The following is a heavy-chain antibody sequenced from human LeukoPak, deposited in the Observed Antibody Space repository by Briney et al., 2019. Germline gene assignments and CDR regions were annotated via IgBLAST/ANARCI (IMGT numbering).Heavy chain of an antibody. D-gene: IGHD2-2*01. V-gene: IGHV4-4*07. J-gene: IGHJ4*02. CDR2: IYTSGST. Sequence: SETLSLTCTVSGGSISSCYWSWIRQPAGKGLEWIGRIYTSGSTNYNPSLKSRVTMSVDTSKNQFSLKLSSVTAADTAVYYCARWVPNCSSTSCESGYFDYWGQGTLVTVSS. CDR3: ARWVPNCSSTSCESGYFDY. CDR1: GGSISSCY.